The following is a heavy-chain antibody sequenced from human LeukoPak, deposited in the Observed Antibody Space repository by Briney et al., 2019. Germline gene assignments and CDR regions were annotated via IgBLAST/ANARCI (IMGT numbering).Heavy chain of an antibody. CDR1: GFTFGSYG. CDR2: ISYDGSNK. V-gene: IGHV3-30*18. D-gene: IGHD6-13*01. CDR3: AKVPLAAAGRKVAFDI. J-gene: IGHJ3*02. Sequence: GGSLRLSCAASGFTFGSYGMHWVRQAPGKGLEWVAVISYDGSNKYYADSVKGRFTISRDNSKNTLYLQMNSLRAEDTAVYYCAKVPLAAAGRKVAFDIWGQGTMVTVSS.